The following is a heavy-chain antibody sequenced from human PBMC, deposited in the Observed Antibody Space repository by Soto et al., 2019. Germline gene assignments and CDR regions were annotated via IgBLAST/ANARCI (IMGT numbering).Heavy chain of an antibody. J-gene: IGHJ3*02. Sequence: ASVKVSCKASGGTFSSYAISWVRQAPGQGLEWMGGIIPIFGTANYAQKFQGRVTITADESTSTAYMELSSLRSEDTAVYYCARDRSSSSSAFDIWGQGTMVTVSS. CDR3: ARDRSSSSSAFDI. CDR1: GGTFSSYA. D-gene: IGHD6-6*01. CDR2: IIPIFGTA. V-gene: IGHV1-69*13.